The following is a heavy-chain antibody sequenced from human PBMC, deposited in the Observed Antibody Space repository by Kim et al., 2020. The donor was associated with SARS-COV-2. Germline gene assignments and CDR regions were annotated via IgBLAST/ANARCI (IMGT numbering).Heavy chain of an antibody. Sequence: SETLSLTCAVYGGSFSGYYWSWIRQPPGKGLDWIGEINHSGSTNYNPSLKSRVTISVDTSKNQFSLKLSSVTAADTAVYYCARGQGCSGGSCYSYRPTPSQRIQDSWGQGTLVTVSS. V-gene: IGHV4-34*01. CDR1: GGSFSGYY. D-gene: IGHD2-15*01. CDR2: INHSGST. J-gene: IGHJ4*02. CDR3: ARGQGCSGGSCYSYRPTPSQRIQDS.